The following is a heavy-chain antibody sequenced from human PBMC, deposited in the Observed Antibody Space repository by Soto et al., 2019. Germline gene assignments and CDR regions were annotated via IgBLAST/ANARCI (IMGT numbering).Heavy chain of an antibody. J-gene: IGHJ4*02. Sequence: SEKFSCNSSVNTFTGYYMHWVRQAPGQGLEWMGWINPNSGGTNYAQKFQGRVTMTRDTSISTAYMELSRLRSDDTAVYYWARARAWELLDLDDWGQGTLVTVSS. CDR2: INPNSGGT. V-gene: IGHV1-2*02. CDR3: ARARAWELLDLDD. CDR1: VNTFTGYY. D-gene: IGHD1-26*01.